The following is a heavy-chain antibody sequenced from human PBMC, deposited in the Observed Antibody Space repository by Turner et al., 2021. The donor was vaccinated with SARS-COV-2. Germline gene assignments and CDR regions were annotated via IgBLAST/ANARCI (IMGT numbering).Heavy chain of an antibody. CDR2: IHYSGRT. J-gene: IGHJ4*02. Sequence: MSRSSYYWGWIHQPTGKGLEWIGSIHYSGRTNYNTSVKSRVIISVKTSTTYYLLKLMELRRVHMGAYLVASRSSGCGGYITSRVPNDYWGQGTLVTVSS. D-gene: IGHD2-21*01. V-gene: IGHV4-39*02. CDR1: MSRSSYY. CDR3: ASRSSGCGGYITSRVPNDY.